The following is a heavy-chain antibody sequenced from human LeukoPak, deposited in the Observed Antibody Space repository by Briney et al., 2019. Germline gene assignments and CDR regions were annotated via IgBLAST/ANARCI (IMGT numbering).Heavy chain of an antibody. CDR3: AGDKTTSGYYEFDY. J-gene: IGHJ4*02. CDR2: VSSSSSTI. V-gene: IGHV3-48*01. D-gene: IGHD3-22*01. CDR1: GFTFSSYS. Sequence: GGSLRLSCAASGFTFSSYSMNWVRQAPGKGLEWVSYVSSSSSTIYYADSVKGRLTISRDNSKNTLYLQMNSLRAEDTAVYYCAGDKTTSGYYEFDYWGQGTLVTVSS.